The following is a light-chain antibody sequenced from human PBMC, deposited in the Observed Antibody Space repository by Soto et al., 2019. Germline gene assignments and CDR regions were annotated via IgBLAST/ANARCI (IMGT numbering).Light chain of an antibody. Sequence: DIQMTQSPSTLSASVGERVTITCRASQTISNWLAWYQQKPGKAPKLLIYAASNLESGVPSRFSGSGSGTEFTLTISGLQPDDFAPYYCQQYHSYSYTFGQGTELEIK. J-gene: IGKJ2*01. V-gene: IGKV1-5*01. CDR1: QTISNW. CDR3: QQYHSYSYT. CDR2: AAS.